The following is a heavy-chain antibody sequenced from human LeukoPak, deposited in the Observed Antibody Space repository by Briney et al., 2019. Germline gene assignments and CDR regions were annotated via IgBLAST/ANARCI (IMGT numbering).Heavy chain of an antibody. Sequence: GGSLRLSCAASGFTFSNYWMTWVRQAPGKGLERVAHIKEDGGEKYYVDPVKGRFTISRDNAKNSLYLQMNSLRAEDTAMYYCVRDRGYCSGGTCYALWDYWGQGTLVTVSS. CDR3: VRDRGYCSGGTCYALWDY. CDR2: IKEDGGEK. CDR1: GFTFSNYW. J-gene: IGHJ4*02. D-gene: IGHD2-15*01. V-gene: IGHV3-7*01.